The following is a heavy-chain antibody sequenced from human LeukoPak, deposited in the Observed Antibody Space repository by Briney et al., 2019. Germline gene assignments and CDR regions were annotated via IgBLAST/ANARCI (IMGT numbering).Heavy chain of an antibody. CDR1: GGSISSSSYY. CDR2: IYYSGST. J-gene: IGHJ4*02. CDR3: ARHAGGIAAAGTRPFDY. Sequence: PSETLSLTCTVSGGSISSSSYYWGWIRQPPGKGLEWIGSIYYSGSTYYNPSLKSRVTMSVDTSKNQFSLKLSSVTAADTAVYYCARHAGGIAAAGTRPFDYWGQGTLVTVSS. V-gene: IGHV4-39*01. D-gene: IGHD6-13*01.